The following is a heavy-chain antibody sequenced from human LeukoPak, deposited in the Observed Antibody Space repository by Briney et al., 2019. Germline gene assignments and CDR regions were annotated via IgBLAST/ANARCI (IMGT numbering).Heavy chain of an antibody. D-gene: IGHD3-22*01. CDR1: GFTFSFYR. V-gene: IGHV3-48*01. J-gene: IGHJ5*02. Sequence: GGSLRLSCAASGFTFSFYRMNWVRQAPGKGLEWVSDISSSSSTIYYADSVKGRFTISRDNAKNSLYLQMNTLRAEDTAVYYCARTGYDSSGNWFDPWGQGTLVTVSS. CDR3: ARTGYDSSGNWFDP. CDR2: ISSSSSTI.